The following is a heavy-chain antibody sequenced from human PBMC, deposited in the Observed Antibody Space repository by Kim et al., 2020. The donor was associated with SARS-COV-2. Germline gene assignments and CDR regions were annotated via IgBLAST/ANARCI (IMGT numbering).Heavy chain of an antibody. J-gene: IGHJ4*02. Sequence: DSVKGRFTIPRDNAKNSLYLQMNSLRAEDTAVYYCARRRSSSSLLYYFDYWGQGTLVTVSS. D-gene: IGHD6-6*01. CDR3: ARRRSSSSLLYYFDY. V-gene: IGHV3-7*01.